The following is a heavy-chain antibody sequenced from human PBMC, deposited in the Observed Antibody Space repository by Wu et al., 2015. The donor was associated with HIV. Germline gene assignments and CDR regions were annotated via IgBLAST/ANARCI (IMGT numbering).Heavy chain of an antibody. J-gene: IGHJ4*02. D-gene: IGHD5-24*01. CDR1: GYSFSAYY. Sequence: QGHLVQSGPEVKSPGASVKVSCKASGYSFSAYYMHWVRQAPGQGLEYLGWIIPSSGDTRYAQNFQGRVTMTRDTSINTVYMELTRVKSDDTAVYYCAGYGRGYNWLYYWGQGTLVHRLL. CDR3: AGYGRGYNWLYY. V-gene: IGHV1-2*02. CDR2: IIPSSGDT.